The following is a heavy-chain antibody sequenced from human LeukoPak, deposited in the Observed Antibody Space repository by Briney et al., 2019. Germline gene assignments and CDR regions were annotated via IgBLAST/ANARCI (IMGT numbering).Heavy chain of an antibody. CDR3: TRRGYSYGRGGFDY. V-gene: IGHV3-49*03. CDR1: GFTFGDYA. CDR2: IRSKAYGGTT. Sequence: GGSLRLSCTASGFTFGDYAMSWFRQAPWKGLEWVGFIRSKAYGGTTEYAASVKGRFTISRDDSKSIAYLQMNSLKTEDTAVYYCTRRGYSYGRGGFDYWGQGTLVTVSS. J-gene: IGHJ4*02. D-gene: IGHD5-18*01.